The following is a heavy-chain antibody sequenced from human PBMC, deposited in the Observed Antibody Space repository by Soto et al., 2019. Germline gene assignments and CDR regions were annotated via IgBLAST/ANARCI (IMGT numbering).Heavy chain of an antibody. CDR1: GFTFDDYA. V-gene: IGHV3-9*01. D-gene: IGHD6-19*01. J-gene: IGHJ4*02. CDR2: ISWNSGSI. Sequence: EVQLVESGGGLVQPGRSLRLSCAASGFTFDDYAMHWVRQAPGKGLEWVSGISWNSGSIGYADSVKGRFTISRDNAKKSLYLQMNSLRAEDTALYYCAKAPVAVAGPRSYYFDYWGQGTLVTVSS. CDR3: AKAPVAVAGPRSYYFDY.